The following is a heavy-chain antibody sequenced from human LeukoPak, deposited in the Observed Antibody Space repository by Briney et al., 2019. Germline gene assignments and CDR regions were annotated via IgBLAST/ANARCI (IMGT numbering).Heavy chain of an antibody. J-gene: IGHJ5*02. D-gene: IGHD3-3*01. CDR2: IYTSGST. Sequence: SETLSLTCTGSGGSISSYYWSWIRQPAGKGLEWIGRIYTSGSTNYNPSRKSRVTMSVDTSKNQFSLKLRSVPAEDTDVYYCARVSYDFWSGYSRGNWFDPWGQGTLVTVSS. CDR3: ARVSYDFWSGYSRGNWFDP. V-gene: IGHV4-4*07. CDR1: GGSISSYY.